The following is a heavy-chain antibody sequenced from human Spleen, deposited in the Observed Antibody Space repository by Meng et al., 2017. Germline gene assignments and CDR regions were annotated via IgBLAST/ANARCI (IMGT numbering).Heavy chain of an antibody. CDR3: ARIYCSSTSCYNRFDP. CDR2: INHSGST. J-gene: IGHJ5*02. D-gene: IGHD2-2*01. CDR1: GGSFSGYY. Sequence: QGQLQAWGAGLLKPSETLSLTCAVYGGSFSGYYWSWIRQPPGKGLEWIGEINHSGSTNYNPSLKSRVTISVDTSKNQFSLKLSSVTAADTAVYYCARIYCSSTSCYNRFDPWGQGTLVTVSS. V-gene: IGHV4-34*01.